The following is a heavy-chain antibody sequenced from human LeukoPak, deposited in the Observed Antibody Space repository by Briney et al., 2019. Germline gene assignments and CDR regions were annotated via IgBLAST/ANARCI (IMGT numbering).Heavy chain of an antibody. Sequence: GGSLRLSCAASGFTFSSYAMHWVRQAPGKGLEWVAVISYDGSNKYYADSVKGRFTISRDNAKNTLYLQMNSLRAEDTAVYYCAKDSSVYYYDSRNFDYWGQGTLVTVPS. CDR2: ISYDGSNK. J-gene: IGHJ4*02. CDR1: GFTFSSYA. D-gene: IGHD3-22*01. CDR3: AKDSSVYYYDSRNFDY. V-gene: IGHV3-30*04.